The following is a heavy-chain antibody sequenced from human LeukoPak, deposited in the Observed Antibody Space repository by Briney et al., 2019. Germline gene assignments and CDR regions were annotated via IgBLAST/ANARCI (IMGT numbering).Heavy chain of an antibody. D-gene: IGHD1-26*01. J-gene: IGHJ4*02. V-gene: IGHV3-23*01. CDR2: ISGSGGST. CDR3: AKDLKWQLTY. Sequence: GGSLRLSCAASGFTFSSYAMSWVRQAPGKGLEWVSAISGSGGSTYYADSVKGRFTIYRDKSKNTLYLQMNSLRAEDTAVYYCAKDLKWQLTYWGQGTLVTVSS. CDR1: GFTFSSYA.